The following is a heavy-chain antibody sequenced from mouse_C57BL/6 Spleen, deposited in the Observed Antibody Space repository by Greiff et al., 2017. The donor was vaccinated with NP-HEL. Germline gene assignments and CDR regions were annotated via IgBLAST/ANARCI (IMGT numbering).Heavy chain of an antibody. CDR3: ARAPYPSATVGATGGYYAMDY. CDR1: GYTFTSYW. J-gene: IGHJ4*01. D-gene: IGHD1-1*01. V-gene: IGHV1-53*01. CDR2: INPSNGGT. Sequence: QVQLQQPGTELVKPGASVKLSCKASGYTFTSYWMHWVKQRPGQGLEWIGNINPSNGGTNYNEKFKSKATLTVDKSSSTAYMQLSSLTSEDSAVYYCARAPYPSATVGATGGYYAMDYWGQGTSVTVSS.